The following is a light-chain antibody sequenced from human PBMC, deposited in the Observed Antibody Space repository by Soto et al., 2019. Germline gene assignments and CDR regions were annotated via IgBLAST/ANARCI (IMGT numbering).Light chain of an antibody. V-gene: IGKV1-16*01. CDR3: QQYDNYPFT. CDR1: QDISNN. Sequence: DIQMTQSPSSLSASVGDRVTITCRATQDISNNLAWFQQKAGKAPKSLIYGTASLQSGVPSRFSGTRSGADFTLTISSLQPGDFATYYRQQYDNYPFTVGPGTKVDIK. J-gene: IGKJ3*01. CDR2: GTA.